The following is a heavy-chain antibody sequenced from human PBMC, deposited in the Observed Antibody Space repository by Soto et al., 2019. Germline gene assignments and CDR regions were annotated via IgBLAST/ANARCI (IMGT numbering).Heavy chain of an antibody. CDR2: FYHIGKT. J-gene: IGHJ3*01. CDR3: AREMHASIDVFDV. Sequence: QVQLQESGPGLVKPSQTLSLTCTVSGASLISGGYYWTWIRHHPGKGLEWIGYFYHIGKTYYNPSLESRLSISGDTSKNHFSLALTSVTAADTAVYYCAREMHASIDVFDVWGQGTVVTVSS. CDR1: GASLISGGYY. D-gene: IGHD6-6*01. V-gene: IGHV4-31*03.